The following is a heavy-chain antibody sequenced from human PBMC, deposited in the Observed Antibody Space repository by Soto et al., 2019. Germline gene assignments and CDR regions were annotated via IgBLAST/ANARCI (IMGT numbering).Heavy chain of an antibody. V-gene: IGHV3-30-3*01. Sequence: QVQLVESGGGVVQPGRSLRLSCATSGFTFSSYAMHWVRQTPGKGLEWVAVISYDGSHKYYADSVKGRFTISRDNSKNTLYLQMNSLRPEDTAVYYCARPEGRVVEDFDYWGQGTLVTVSS. J-gene: IGHJ4*02. CDR1: GFTFSSYA. CDR3: ARPEGRVVEDFDY. CDR2: ISYDGSHK. D-gene: IGHD3-22*01.